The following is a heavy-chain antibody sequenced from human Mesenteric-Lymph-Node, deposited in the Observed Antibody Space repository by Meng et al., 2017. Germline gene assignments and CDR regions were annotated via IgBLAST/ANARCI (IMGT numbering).Heavy chain of an antibody. J-gene: IGHJ3*02. D-gene: IGHD3-9*01. V-gene: IGHV1-2*06. CDR2: INPNSGGT. Sequence: ASVKVSCKASGYTFTGYYMHWVRQAPGQGLEWMGRINPNSGGTNYAQKFQGRVTMTRDTSISTAYMELSRLRSDDTAVYYCAREGVLGLRYFDWLFPYDAFDIWGQGTMVTVSS. CDR1: GYTFTGYY. CDR3: AREGVLGLRYFDWLFPYDAFDI.